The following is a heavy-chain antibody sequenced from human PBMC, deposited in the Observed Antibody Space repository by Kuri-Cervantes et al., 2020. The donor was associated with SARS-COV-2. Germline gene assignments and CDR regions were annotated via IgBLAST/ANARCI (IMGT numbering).Heavy chain of an antibody. CDR2: IYYSGST. Sequence: SETLSLTCAVYGESISSYYWSWIRQPPGKGLEWIGYIYYSGSTNYNPSLKSRVTISVDTSKNQFSLKLSSVTAADTAVYYCARRRFLEWTPFDYWGQGTLVTVSS. V-gene: IGHV4-59*12. J-gene: IGHJ4*02. CDR3: ARRRFLEWTPFDY. CDR1: GESISSYY. D-gene: IGHD3-3*01.